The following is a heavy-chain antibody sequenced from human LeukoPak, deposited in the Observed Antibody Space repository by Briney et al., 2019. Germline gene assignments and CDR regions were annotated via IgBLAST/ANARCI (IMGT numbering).Heavy chain of an antibody. CDR2: IYTSGST. J-gene: IGHJ4*02. CDR3: AREYGDQGTRNFDY. CDR1: GGSISSYY. V-gene: IGHV4-4*07. Sequence: SETLSLTCTVSGGSISSYYWSWIRQPAGKGLEWIGRIYTSGSTNYSPPLKSRVTMSVDTSKKQFSLKLISVTAADTAVYYCAREYGDQGTRNFDYWGQGSLVTVSS. D-gene: IGHD4-17*01.